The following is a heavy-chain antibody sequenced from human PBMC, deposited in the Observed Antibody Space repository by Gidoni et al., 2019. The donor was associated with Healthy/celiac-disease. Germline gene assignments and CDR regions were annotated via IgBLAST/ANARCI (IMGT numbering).Heavy chain of an antibody. CDR1: GFTFSSYG. CDR2: ISYDGSNK. J-gene: IGHJ3*02. CDR3: AKDPTYYYDSSGYKDDAFDI. V-gene: IGHV3-30*18. Sequence: QVQLVESGGGVVQPGRSLRLSCAASGFTFSSYGMHRVRQAPGKGLEWVAVISYDGSNKYYADSVKGRFTISRDNSKNTLYLQMNSLRAEDTAVYYCAKDPTYYYDSSGYKDDAFDIWGQGTMVTVSS. D-gene: IGHD3-22*01.